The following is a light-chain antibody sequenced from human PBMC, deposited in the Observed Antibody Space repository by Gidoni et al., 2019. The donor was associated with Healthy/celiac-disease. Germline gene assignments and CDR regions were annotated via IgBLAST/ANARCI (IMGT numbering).Light chain of an antibody. Sequence: AIRITQSPSSLSASTGDRVTITCRASQGISSYLAWYQQKPGKAPKLLIYAASTLQSGVPSRFSGRGSGTDFTLTISCLQSEYFATYYCQQYYSYPLTFGGGTKVEIK. CDR3: QQYYSYPLT. J-gene: IGKJ4*01. CDR2: AAS. V-gene: IGKV1-8*01. CDR1: QGISSY.